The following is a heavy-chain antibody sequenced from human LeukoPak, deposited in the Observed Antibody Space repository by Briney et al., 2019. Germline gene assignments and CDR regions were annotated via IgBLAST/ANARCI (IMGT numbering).Heavy chain of an antibody. CDR2: IKYDESQK. Sequence: GGSLRLSCAASGFTFRSYWMSWVRQVPGKGLEWVANIKYDESQKFYVDSVKGRFTISRDNARNSLYLQMNSLTGDDTAVYYCVRGGWDNSIRYYWGQGTLVTVSS. CDR1: GFTFRSYW. J-gene: IGHJ4*02. CDR3: VRGGWDNSIRYY. V-gene: IGHV3-7*01. D-gene: IGHD1/OR15-1a*01.